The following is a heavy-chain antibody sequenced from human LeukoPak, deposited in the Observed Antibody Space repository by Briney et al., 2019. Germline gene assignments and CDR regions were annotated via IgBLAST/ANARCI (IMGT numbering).Heavy chain of an antibody. Sequence: GGSLRLSCAASGFTFSSYGMHWVRQAPGKGLEWVSSISSSSSYIYYADSVKGRFTISRDNAKNSLYLQMNSLRAEDTAVYYCARDDCSGGSCYWIHWGQGTLVTVSS. J-gene: IGHJ4*02. D-gene: IGHD2-15*01. V-gene: IGHV3-21*01. CDR2: ISSSSSYI. CDR1: GFTFSSYG. CDR3: ARDDCSGGSCYWIH.